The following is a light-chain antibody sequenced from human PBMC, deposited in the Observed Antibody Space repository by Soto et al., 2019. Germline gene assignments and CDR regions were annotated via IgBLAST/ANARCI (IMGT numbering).Light chain of an antibody. J-gene: IGKJ1*01. CDR1: QSINIW. Sequence: DIQMTQSPSTLSASVGDRVTITCRASQSINIWLAWYQQKPGKAPNLLIYKASSLDSGVPSRFSGSGSGTEFTLTISSLQPDDFATYYCQQYNSYPWTVGQGTKV. CDR2: KAS. CDR3: QQYNSYPWT. V-gene: IGKV1-5*03.